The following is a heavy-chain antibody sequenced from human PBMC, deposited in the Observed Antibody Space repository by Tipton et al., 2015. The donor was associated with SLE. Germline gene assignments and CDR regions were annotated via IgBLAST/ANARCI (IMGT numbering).Heavy chain of an antibody. Sequence: TLSLTCTVSGGSITGYHWSWIRQPPGKGLEWIGYVYYTGRTNYDPSLRSRVTMSADTSRNQFSLRLSSVTAADTAVYFCARRIPHHYYFDLWGRGTLVTVSS. J-gene: IGHJ2*01. CDR3: ARRIPHHYYFDL. V-gene: IGHV4-59*01. D-gene: IGHD1-26*01. CDR1: GGSITGYH. CDR2: VYYTGRT.